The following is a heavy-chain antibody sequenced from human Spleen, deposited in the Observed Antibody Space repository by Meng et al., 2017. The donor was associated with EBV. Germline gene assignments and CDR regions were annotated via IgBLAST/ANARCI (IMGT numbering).Heavy chain of an antibody. Sequence: LQLQGSGPWCVGPSHTLSLASRVSGDSIPSGVFSWTWIRPTPGKALEWIGNIYHSGTTYYNPSLKSRVTLSVDTSANQFSLKLTSLTAADTAVYYCARDQPGWFDPWGQGTLVTVSS. CDR3: ARDQPGWFDP. J-gene: IGHJ5*02. D-gene: IGHD1-14*01. CDR2: IYHSGTT. V-gene: IGHV4-30-2*01. CDR1: GDSIPSGVFS.